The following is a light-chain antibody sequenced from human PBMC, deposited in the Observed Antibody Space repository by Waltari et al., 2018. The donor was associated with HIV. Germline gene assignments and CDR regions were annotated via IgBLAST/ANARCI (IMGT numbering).Light chain of an antibody. Sequence: QSALTHSPSASGSPGQSVNISCTVANGDISAYNYVSWYQQHSDRPPKLIIFEVTKRPSGVPDRFSGSKSGNTASLFVSGLQPEDEATYFCSSFAGTHKLFGGGTKLTVL. CDR3: SSFAGTHKL. V-gene: IGLV2-8*01. CDR2: EVT. CDR1: NGDISAYNY. J-gene: IGLJ2*01.